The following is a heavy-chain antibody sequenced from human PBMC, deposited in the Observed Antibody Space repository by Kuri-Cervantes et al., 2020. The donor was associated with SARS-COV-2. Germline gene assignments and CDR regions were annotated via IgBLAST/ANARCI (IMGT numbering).Heavy chain of an antibody. CDR1: GYSFTSYW. D-gene: IGHD3-22*01. V-gene: IGHV5-51*01. J-gene: IGHJ4*02. Sequence: KVSCKGSGYSFTSYWIGWVRQMPGKGLEWMGIIYPGDSDTRYSPSFQGQVTISADKSISTAYLQWSSLKASDTAMYYCARHVGDSSGYAIYHFDYWGQGTLVTRLL. CDR2: IYPGDSDT. CDR3: ARHVGDSSGYAIYHFDY.